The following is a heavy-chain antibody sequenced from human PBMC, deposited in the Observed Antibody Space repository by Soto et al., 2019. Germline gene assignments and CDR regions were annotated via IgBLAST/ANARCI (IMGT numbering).Heavy chain of an antibody. V-gene: IGHV1-3*01. J-gene: IGHJ3*02. CDR1: GYTFTNYA. CDR3: ARSGSCTSTSCYGGFDI. D-gene: IGHD2-2*01. CDR2: INAGGGNT. Sequence: QVQLVQSGAEVKKPGASVKVSCKTSGYTFTNYAIHWVRQAPGQRLEWMGWINAGGGNTKYSQKFQGRVTITRDTSASTADMEMSSLRSEDAAVSYCARSGSCTSTSCYGGFDIWGQGTMVTVSS.